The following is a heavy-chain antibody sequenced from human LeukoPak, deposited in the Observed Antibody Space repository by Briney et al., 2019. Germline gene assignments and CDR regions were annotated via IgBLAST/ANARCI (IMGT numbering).Heavy chain of an antibody. CDR1: GFTFSSYA. D-gene: IGHD2-15*01. CDR2: ISGSGGST. CDR3: AKDLDVVVVWAGVGGDY. V-gene: IGHV3-23*01. Sequence: PGGSLRLSCAASGFTFSSYAMSWVRQAPGKGLEWVSAISGSGGSTYYADSVKGRFTISRDNSKNTLYLQMNSLRAEDTAVYYCAKDLDVVVVWAGVGGDYWGQGTLVTVSS. J-gene: IGHJ4*02.